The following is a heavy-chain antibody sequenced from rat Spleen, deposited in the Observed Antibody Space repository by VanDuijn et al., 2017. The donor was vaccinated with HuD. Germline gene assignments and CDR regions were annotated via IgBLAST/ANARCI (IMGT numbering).Heavy chain of an antibody. Sequence: EVQLVESGGGLVQPGRSLKLSCAASGFTYSNYVMAWVRQAPTKGLEWVASISTGGGNTYYRESVKGRFTISRDNAKNTLYLQMDSLRSEDTATYYCAKMGLPGYNYYVMDAWGQGASVTVTS. D-gene: IGHD1-4*01. J-gene: IGHJ4*01. CDR2: ISTGGGNT. CDR1: GFTYSNYV. V-gene: IGHV5S13*01. CDR3: AKMGLPGYNYYVMDA.